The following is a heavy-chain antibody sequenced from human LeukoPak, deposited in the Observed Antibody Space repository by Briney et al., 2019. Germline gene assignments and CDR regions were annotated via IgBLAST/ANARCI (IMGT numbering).Heavy chain of an antibody. Sequence: SETLSLTCTVSGGSISSGDYYWSWIRQPPGKGLEWIGYIYYSGSTYYNPSLKSRVTISVDTSKNQFSLKLSSVTAADTAVYYCARADELYDSSGYYYQDAFDIWGQGTMVTVSS. CDR3: ARADELYDSSGYYYQDAFDI. D-gene: IGHD3-22*01. CDR2: IYYSGST. J-gene: IGHJ3*02. V-gene: IGHV4-30-4*08. CDR1: GGSISSGDYY.